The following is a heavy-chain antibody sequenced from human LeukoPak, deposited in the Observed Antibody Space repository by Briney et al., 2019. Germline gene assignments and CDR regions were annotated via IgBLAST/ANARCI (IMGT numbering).Heavy chain of an antibody. CDR3: AKGHSDFGTGFDL. V-gene: IGHV3-23*01. Sequence: GGCLRLSYGASGFTFTNHAMTWVRQTPGKGLECVSVISGSGVSTYYADSVKGRFTISRDNSKNTLYLQMSSLRAEDTAIYYCAKGHSDFGTGFDLWGQGTLVTVSS. J-gene: IGHJ4*02. D-gene: IGHD4-17*01. CDR2: ISGSGVST. CDR1: GFTFTNHA.